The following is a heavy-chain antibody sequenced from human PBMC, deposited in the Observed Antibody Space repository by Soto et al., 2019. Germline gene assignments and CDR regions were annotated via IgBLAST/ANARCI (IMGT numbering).Heavy chain of an antibody. J-gene: IGHJ3*02. CDR1: GGSISSSSYY. Sequence: SETLSLTCTVSGGSISSSSYYWGWIRQPPGKGLEWIGSIYYSGSTYYNPSLKSRVTISVDTSKNRFSFKLSSVTAADTAVYYCVRLISMVRGVIIGSHAFDIWGQGTMVTVSS. D-gene: IGHD3-10*01. CDR3: VRLISMVRGVIIGSHAFDI. CDR2: IYYSGST. V-gene: IGHV4-39*01.